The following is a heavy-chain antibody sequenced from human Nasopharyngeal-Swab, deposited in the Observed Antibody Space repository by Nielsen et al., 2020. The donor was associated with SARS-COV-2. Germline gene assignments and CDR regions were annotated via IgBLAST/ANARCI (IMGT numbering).Heavy chain of an antibody. Sequence: SETLSLTCTVSGGSISSSSYYWGWIRQPPGKGLEWIGSIYYSGSPYYNPSLKSRVTISVDTSKNQFSLKLSSVTAADTAVYYCARPDRGITIFGVVDYGMDVWGQGTTVTVSS. CDR1: GGSISSSSYY. D-gene: IGHD3-3*01. CDR3: ARPDRGITIFGVVDYGMDV. CDR2: IYYSGSP. J-gene: IGHJ6*02. V-gene: IGHV4-39*01.